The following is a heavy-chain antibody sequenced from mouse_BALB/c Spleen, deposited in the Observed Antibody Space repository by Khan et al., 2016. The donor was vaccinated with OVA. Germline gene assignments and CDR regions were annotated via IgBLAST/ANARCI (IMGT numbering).Heavy chain of an antibody. CDR2: INPSNGYT. CDR1: GYTFISYT. CDR3: VRDGAYHRNDGWFAY. Sequence: VQLKQSGAELARPGASVKMSCKASGYTFISYTIHWIKKRPGQGLEWIGYINPSNGYTNYNQKFKDKATLTTDKSSTTAYLQLSSLTSDDSAVYNCVRDGAYHRNDGWFAYWGQGTLVTVSA. V-gene: IGHV1-4*01. J-gene: IGHJ3*01. D-gene: IGHD2-14*01.